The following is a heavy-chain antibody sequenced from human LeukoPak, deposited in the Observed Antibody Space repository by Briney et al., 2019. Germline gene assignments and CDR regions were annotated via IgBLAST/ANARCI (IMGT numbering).Heavy chain of an antibody. J-gene: IGHJ3*02. Sequence: ASVKVSCKASGGTFSSYAISWVRQAPGQGLEWMGRIIPIFGTANYAQKFQGRVTITTDESTSTAYMELSSLRSEDTAVYYCAGPTTGDDLAFDIWGQGTMVTVSS. D-gene: IGHD7-27*01. CDR2: IIPIFGTA. CDR3: AGPTTGDDLAFDI. V-gene: IGHV1-69*05. CDR1: GGTFSSYA.